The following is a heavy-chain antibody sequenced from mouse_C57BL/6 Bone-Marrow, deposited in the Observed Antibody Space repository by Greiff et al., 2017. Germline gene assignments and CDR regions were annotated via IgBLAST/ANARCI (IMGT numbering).Heavy chain of an antibody. D-gene: IGHD1-1*01. J-gene: IGHJ3*01. Sequence: VQLQQSGAELVRPGSSVKMSCKTSGYTFTSYGINWVKQRPGQGLEWIGYIYIGNGYTKYNEKFKGKATLTSDTSSSTAYMQLSSLTSEDSAIYFCARSGTVEGYYAAWFAYWGQGTLVTVSA. CDR3: ARSGTVEGYYAAWFAY. CDR2: IYIGNGYT. V-gene: IGHV1-58*01. CDR1: GYTFTSYG.